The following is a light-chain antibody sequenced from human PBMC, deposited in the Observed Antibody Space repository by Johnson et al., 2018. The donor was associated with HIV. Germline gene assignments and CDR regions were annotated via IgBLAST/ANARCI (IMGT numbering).Light chain of an antibody. J-gene: IGLJ1*01. Sequence: QSALTQPPSVSAAPGQRVTRSYSGSSSNIGNNFVSWFRQLPLRAPKVLIYDNNERPSGIPDRFSGSKSGTSATMGITGLQTGDEADDYCGTWDSLSAHYVFGPGKKLTVL. V-gene: IGLV1-51*01. CDR3: GTWDSLSAHYV. CDR1: SSNIGNNF. CDR2: DNN.